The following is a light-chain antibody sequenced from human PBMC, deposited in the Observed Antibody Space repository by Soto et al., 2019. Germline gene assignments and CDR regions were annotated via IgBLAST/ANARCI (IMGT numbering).Light chain of an antibody. Sequence: EIVLTRSPVPLSLSPGEIATLSCRGSQSVSNNYLAWYQQKPGQAPRLLIYGASNRATGIPDRFSGIGSGTYFTLTISRLQPEVFAVYYCQPYGSSGTFGQGTKVDIK. V-gene: IGKV3-20*01. CDR2: GAS. CDR1: QSVSNNY. J-gene: IGKJ1*01. CDR3: QPYGSSGT.